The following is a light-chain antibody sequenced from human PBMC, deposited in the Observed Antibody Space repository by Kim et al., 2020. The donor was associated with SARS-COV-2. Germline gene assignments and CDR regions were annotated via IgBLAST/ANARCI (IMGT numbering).Light chain of an antibody. V-gene: IGLV3-21*01. Sequence: SYELTQTPSVSVAPGKTASITCGGNNIGSKSVHWYQLKPGQAPRLVINYDNNRRSGIPERFSGFNSGDTATLTISRVEVGDEADYYCQVWDSNSDQVVFGGGTQLTIL. CDR3: QVWDSNSDQVV. CDR1: NIGSKS. CDR2: YDN. J-gene: IGLJ3*02.